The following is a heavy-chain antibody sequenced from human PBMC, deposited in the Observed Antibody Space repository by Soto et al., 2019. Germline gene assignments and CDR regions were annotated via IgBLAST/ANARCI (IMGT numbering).Heavy chain of an antibody. CDR3: ASGPIYGPFDY. D-gene: IGHD3-9*01. CDR1: GGSISSYY. Sequence: QVQLQESGPGLVKPSETLSLTCTVSGGSISSYYWSWIRQPPGKGLEWIGYIYYTGSTNYNPSLQSRITISVDTSKNQFSLKLRSATAADTAVYFCASGPIYGPFDYWGQGTLVTVS. J-gene: IGHJ4*02. CDR2: IYYTGST. V-gene: IGHV4-59*01.